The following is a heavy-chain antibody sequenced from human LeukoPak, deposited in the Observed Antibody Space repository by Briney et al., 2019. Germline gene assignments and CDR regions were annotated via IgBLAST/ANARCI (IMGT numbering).Heavy chain of an antibody. Sequence: ASVTVSCKASGYTFTSYGISWVRQAPGQGLEWMGWISAYNGNTNYAQKLQGRVTMTTDTSTSTAYMELRSLRSDDTAVYYCARDARGSSWFRNWFDPWGQGTLVAVSS. CDR2: ISAYNGNT. J-gene: IGHJ5*02. V-gene: IGHV1-18*01. CDR1: GYTFTSYG. D-gene: IGHD6-13*01. CDR3: ARDARGSSWFRNWFDP.